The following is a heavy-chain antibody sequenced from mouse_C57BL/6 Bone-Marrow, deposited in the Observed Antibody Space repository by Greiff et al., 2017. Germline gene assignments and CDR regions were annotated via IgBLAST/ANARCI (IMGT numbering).Heavy chain of an antibody. CDR1: GFSLTSYG. Sequence: VQLQQSGPGLVAPSQSLSITCTVSGFSLTSYGVDWVRQSPGKGLEWLGVIWGVGSTNYNSALKSRLSISKDNSKSQVFLKMNSLQTDDTAMYYCAIITTGEGYFDVWGTGTTVTVSS. D-gene: IGHD1-1*01. J-gene: IGHJ1*03. CDR2: IWGVGST. CDR3: AIITTGEGYFDV. V-gene: IGHV2-6*01.